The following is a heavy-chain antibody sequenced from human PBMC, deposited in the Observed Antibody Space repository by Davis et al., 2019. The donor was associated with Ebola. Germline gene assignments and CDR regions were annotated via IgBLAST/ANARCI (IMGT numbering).Heavy chain of an antibody. Sequence: GGSLRLSCAASGFTFSSYWMSWVRQAPGKGLEWVAHIDRDGIEKFYVDSVKGRFTISRDNAKNSLYLQMNSLRDEDTAVYYCARGRGQQLESYYYYYGMDVWGQGTTVTVSS. CDR2: IDRDGIEK. D-gene: IGHD6-13*01. CDR1: GFTFSSYW. J-gene: IGHJ6*02. CDR3: ARGRGQQLESYYYYYGMDV. V-gene: IGHV3-7*01.